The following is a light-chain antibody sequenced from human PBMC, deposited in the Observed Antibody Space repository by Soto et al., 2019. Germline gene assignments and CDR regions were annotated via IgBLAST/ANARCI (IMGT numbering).Light chain of an antibody. V-gene: IGKV3-20*01. CDR3: QQYGRSPIT. Sequence: EIVMTQSPATLSVSPGARATLSCRASQSVSNKVAWYEHKPGQPPSLLIYDTSTRAAGVPARFTGSRSGTDGTITISGLEPEDGEVYYCQQYGRSPITFGQGTRLEIK. J-gene: IGKJ5*01. CDR1: QSVSNK. CDR2: DTS.